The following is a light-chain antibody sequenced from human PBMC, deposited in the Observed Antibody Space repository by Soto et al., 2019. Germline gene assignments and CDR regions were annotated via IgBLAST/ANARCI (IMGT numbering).Light chain of an antibody. J-gene: IGLJ1*01. Sequence: QSVLTQPRSVSGSPGQSVTISCTGTSSDVGGYNYVSWYQQHPGKAPKLMIYDVSTRPSGVPDRFSGSKSGNTASLTISGLQAEDEADYYCCSYAGSYSLYVFGSGTRSPS. V-gene: IGLV2-11*01. CDR3: CSYAGSYSLYV. CDR1: SSDVGGYNY. CDR2: DVS.